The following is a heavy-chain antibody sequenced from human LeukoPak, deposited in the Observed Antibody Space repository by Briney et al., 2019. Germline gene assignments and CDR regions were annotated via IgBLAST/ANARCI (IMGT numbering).Heavy chain of an antibody. D-gene: IGHD4-17*01. CDR1: GGSFSGYY. CDR3: ARAKGRTATHDYYYYYGMDV. CDR2: INHSGST. J-gene: IGHJ6*02. V-gene: IGHV4-34*01. Sequence: SSETLSLTCAVYGGSFSGYYWSWIRQPPGKGLEWIGEINHSGSTNYNPSLKSRVTISVDTSKNQFFLKLSSVTAAYTAVYYCARAKGRTATHDYYYYYGMDVWGQGTTVTVSS.